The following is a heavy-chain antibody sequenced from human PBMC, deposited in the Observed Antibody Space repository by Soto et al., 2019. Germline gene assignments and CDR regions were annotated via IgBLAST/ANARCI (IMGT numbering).Heavy chain of an antibody. Sequence: QVQLQESGPGLVKPSGTLSLTCAVSGGSISSSNWWCWVRQPPGKGLEGSGEIYHSGSTNYNPSLTGRLTITVDNSKHQFYPKRSSVTAADTAVYYCARESSGSGSYLGARYKWFDPWGQGTLVTVSS. CDR3: ARESSGSGSYLGARYKWFDP. J-gene: IGHJ5*02. V-gene: IGHV4-4*02. CDR1: GGSISSSNW. CDR2: IYHSGST. D-gene: IGHD3-10*01.